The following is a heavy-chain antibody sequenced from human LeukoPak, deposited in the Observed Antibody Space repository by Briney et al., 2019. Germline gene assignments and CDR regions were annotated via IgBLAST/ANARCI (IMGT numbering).Heavy chain of an antibody. D-gene: IGHD5-12*01. CDR1: GFTFSFCA. J-gene: IGHJ4*02. Sequence: PGGSLRLSCAASGFTFSFCAMSWVRQAPGKGLEWVSVIYSGGTTYYADSVKGRFTISRDNSKNTVYLQMNSLRAEDTAVYYCARGTIYSPRGEDFWGQGTLVTVSS. V-gene: IGHV3-53*01. CDR3: ARGTIYSPRGEDF. CDR2: IYSGGTT.